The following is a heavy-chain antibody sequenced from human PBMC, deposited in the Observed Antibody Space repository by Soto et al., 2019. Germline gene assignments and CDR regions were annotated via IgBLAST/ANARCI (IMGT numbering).Heavy chain of an antibody. V-gene: IGHV3-30*18. CDR2: ISYDGSNK. J-gene: IGHJ4*02. Sequence: QVQLVESGGGVVQPGRSLRLSCAASGFTFSSYGMHWVRQAPGKGLEWVAVISYDGSNKYYADSVKGRFTISRDNSKNTLYLQMNSLRAEDTAVYYCAKDRPGEDYWGQGTLVTVSS. CDR1: GFTFSSYG. CDR3: AKDRPGEDY. D-gene: IGHD4-17*01.